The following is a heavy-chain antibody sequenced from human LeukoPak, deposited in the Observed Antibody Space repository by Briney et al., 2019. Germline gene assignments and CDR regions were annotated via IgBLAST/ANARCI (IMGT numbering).Heavy chain of an antibody. CDR2: INEGGSVT. V-gene: IGHV3-74*01. CDR3: SRDLRGRDDY. CDR1: GFTFSNYW. Sequence: GGSLRLSCAASGFTFSNYWMHWVRQAPGKGLVWVSRINEGGSVTDYADSVKGRFTISRDNAKNTLYLEMNSLRAEDTAVYYCSRDLRGRDDYWGQGTLVSVSS. D-gene: IGHD5-24*01. J-gene: IGHJ4*02.